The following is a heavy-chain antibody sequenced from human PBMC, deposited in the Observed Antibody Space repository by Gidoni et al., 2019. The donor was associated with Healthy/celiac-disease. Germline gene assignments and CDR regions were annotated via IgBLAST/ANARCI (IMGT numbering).Heavy chain of an antibody. D-gene: IGHD2-21*02. V-gene: IGHV5-51*01. CDR2: IYPGDSDT. CDR1: GYSFTSYW. Sequence: EVQLVQSGAEVKKPGESLKISCKGSGYSFTSYWIDWVRPMPGKGLEWMGIIYPGDSDTRYSPSFQGQVTISADKSISTAYLQWSSLKASDTAMYYCARHPILLSLNDAFDIWGQGTMVTVSS. J-gene: IGHJ3*02. CDR3: ARHPILLSLNDAFDI.